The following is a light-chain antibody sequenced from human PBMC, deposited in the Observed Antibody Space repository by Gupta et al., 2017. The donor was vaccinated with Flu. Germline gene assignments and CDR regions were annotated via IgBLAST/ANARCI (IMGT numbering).Light chain of an antibody. Sequence: EIVLTQFSATLSLSPGERATLSCRAGQSVSSYLAWFQQKPGQAPRLFIYDASNRATGIPARFSGSGSGTDFTLTISSLEPEDFAVYFCQQRSNWPLTFGGGTKVEIK. CDR1: QSVSSY. CDR3: QQRSNWPLT. V-gene: IGKV3-11*01. J-gene: IGKJ4*01. CDR2: DAS.